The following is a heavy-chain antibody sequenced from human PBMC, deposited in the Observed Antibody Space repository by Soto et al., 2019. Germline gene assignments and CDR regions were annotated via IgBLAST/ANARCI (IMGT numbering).Heavy chain of an antibody. Sequence: SETLSLTCTVSGASISGFYWSWIRKSAGKGLEWIGRIYATGTTDYNPSLKSRVMMSVDTSKKQFSLKLRSVTAADTAVYYCVRDGTKTLRDWFDPWGQGISVTGS. CDR3: VRDGTKTLRDWFDP. V-gene: IGHV4-4*07. CDR1: GASISGFY. CDR2: IYATGTT. J-gene: IGHJ5*02. D-gene: IGHD1-1*01.